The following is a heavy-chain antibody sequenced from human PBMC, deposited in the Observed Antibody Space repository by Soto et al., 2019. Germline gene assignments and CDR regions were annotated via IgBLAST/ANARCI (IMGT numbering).Heavy chain of an antibody. Sequence: PRGSLRLSCAASGFTFSSYWMHWVRQAPGKGLVWVSRINSDGSTTSYADSVKGRFTISRDNAKNTVFLQMSSLRAEDTAVYYCARGIAYYYGVDVWGQGTTVTVSS. CDR1: GFTFSSYW. D-gene: IGHD2-15*01. V-gene: IGHV3-74*01. CDR2: INSDGSTT. CDR3: ARGIAYYYGVDV. J-gene: IGHJ6*02.